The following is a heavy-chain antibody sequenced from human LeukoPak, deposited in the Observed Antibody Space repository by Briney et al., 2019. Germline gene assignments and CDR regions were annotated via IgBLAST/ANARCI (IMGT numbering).Heavy chain of an antibody. V-gene: IGHV3-66*01. D-gene: IGHD4-11*01. Sequence: GGSLRLSCAASGFTVSSNYMSWVRQAPGKGLEWVSVIYSGGSTYYADSVKGRFTISRDNSKNTLYLQMNSLRAEDTAVYYCARDPDYTDYMSYNYYYMDVWGKGTTVTISS. CDR1: GFTVSSNY. CDR3: ARDPDYTDYMSYNYYYMDV. CDR2: IYSGGST. J-gene: IGHJ6*03.